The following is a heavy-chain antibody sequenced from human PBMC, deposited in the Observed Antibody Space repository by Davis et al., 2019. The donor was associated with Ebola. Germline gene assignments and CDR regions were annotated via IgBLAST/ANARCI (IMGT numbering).Heavy chain of an antibody. D-gene: IGHD2-15*01. J-gene: IGHJ6*02. Sequence: PGGSLRLSCAASGFTFSSYAMSWVRQSPGKGLEWVSDISGSGGSTYYADSVKGQFTISRDNSKNTLYLQMNSLRAEDTAVYYCAKVVPGIVGALYYYGMDVWGQGTTVTVSS. V-gene: IGHV3-23*01. CDR2: ISGSGGST. CDR3: AKVVPGIVGALYYYGMDV. CDR1: GFTFSSYA.